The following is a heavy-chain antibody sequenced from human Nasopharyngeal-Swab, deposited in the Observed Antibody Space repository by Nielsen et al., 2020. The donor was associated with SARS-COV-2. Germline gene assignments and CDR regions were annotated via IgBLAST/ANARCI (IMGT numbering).Heavy chain of an antibody. CDR2: IYPGDSDT. Sequence: VRQMPGKGLEWMGIIYPGDSDTRYSPSFQGQVTISADKSISTANLQWSSLKASDTAMYYCARHFRGTYYYDSSGYTPLDYWGQGARVTVSS. V-gene: IGHV5-51*01. J-gene: IGHJ4*02. D-gene: IGHD3-22*01. CDR3: ARHFRGTYYYDSSGYTPLDY.